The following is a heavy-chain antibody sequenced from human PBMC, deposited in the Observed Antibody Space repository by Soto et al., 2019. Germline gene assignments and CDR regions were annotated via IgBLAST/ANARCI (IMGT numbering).Heavy chain of an antibody. D-gene: IGHD2-21*01. V-gene: IGHV1-18*01. CDR2: ISAYNGNT. CDR1: GYSFKSSG. Sequence: QVQLVQSGAEVKKPGASVKVSCKASGYSFKSSGISWVRQAPGQGLEWMGWISAYNGNTNIAQKFQGRVTMTTDTFTSTAYMELRSLRSDDTAMYYCARDDPVVMYYFDYWGQGTLVTVSS. J-gene: IGHJ4*02. CDR3: ARDDPVVMYYFDY.